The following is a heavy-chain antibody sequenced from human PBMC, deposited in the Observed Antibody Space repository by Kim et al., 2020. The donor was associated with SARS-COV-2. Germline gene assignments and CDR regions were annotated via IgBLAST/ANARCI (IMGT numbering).Heavy chain of an antibody. D-gene: IGHD3-22*01. V-gene: IGHV3-23*01. J-gene: IGHJ4*02. CDR2: ISGTAGTT. CDR3: AKEGNYYDSSDYFDY. CDR1: GFTFSSYV. Sequence: GGSLRLSCAASGFTFSSYVMSWVRQSPGQGLEWVSSISGTAGTTYYADSVKGRFTISRDNSKSTLYLQMSSLRAEDTAVYYCAKEGNYYDSSDYFDYWGQGTLVTVSS.